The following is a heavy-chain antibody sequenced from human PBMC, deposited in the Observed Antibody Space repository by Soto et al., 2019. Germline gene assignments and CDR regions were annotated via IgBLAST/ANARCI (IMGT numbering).Heavy chain of an antibody. J-gene: IGHJ6*02. V-gene: IGHV1-69*01. CDR1: GGTFSSYA. CDR3: ARDLGRITIFGVVIIESYYYYGMDV. Sequence: QVQLVQSGAEVKKPGSSVKVSCKASGGTFSSYAISWVRQAPGQGLEWMGGIIPIFGTANYAQKFQGRVTITADESTGTAYMELSSLRSEDTAVYYCARDLGRITIFGVVIIESYYYYGMDVWGQGTTVTVSS. CDR2: IIPIFGTA. D-gene: IGHD3-3*01.